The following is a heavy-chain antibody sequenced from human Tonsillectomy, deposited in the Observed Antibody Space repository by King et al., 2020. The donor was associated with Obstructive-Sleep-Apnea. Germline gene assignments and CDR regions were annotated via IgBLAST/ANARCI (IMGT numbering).Heavy chain of an antibody. CDR3: ARSQLGAFDA. V-gene: IGHV3-74*01. CDR1: GSTFSHYW. Sequence: VQLVESGGGVVQPGGSLRLSCAGSGSTFSHYWMHWVRQAPGKGLVWVSRINKDGRGTVYAASVKGRFTISRDNSKNTLFLQVNSLSADDTAVYYCARSQLGAFDACGQGTMVTVSS. CDR2: INKDGRGT. J-gene: IGHJ3*01. D-gene: IGHD3-16*01.